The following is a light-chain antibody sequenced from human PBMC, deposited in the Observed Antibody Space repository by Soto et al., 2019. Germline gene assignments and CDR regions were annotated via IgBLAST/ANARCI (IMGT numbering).Light chain of an antibody. V-gene: IGKV3D-15*01. CDR3: QRYNNWPLT. CDR1: QSVSSGY. CDR2: GAS. Sequence: DIVLTQSPGTLYLSPGERAPLSCRASQSVSSGYLAWYQQRPGQAPRLLIYGASSRATGIPARFSASGSGPEFTLTINSLQSEDFAIYYCQRYNNWPLTFGGGTKVDIK. J-gene: IGKJ4*01.